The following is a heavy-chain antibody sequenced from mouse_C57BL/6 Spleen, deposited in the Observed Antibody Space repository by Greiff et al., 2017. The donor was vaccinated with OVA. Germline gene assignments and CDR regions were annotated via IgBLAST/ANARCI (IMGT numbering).Heavy chain of an antibody. CDR1: GYTFTDYY. CDR3: ADLYYDYSFAY. J-gene: IGHJ3*01. V-gene: IGHV1-26*01. Sequence: VQLQQSGPELVKPGASVKISCKASGYTFTDYYMNWVKQSHGKSLEWIGDINPNNGGTSYNQKFKGKATLTVDKSSSTAYMELRSLTSEDSAVYYCADLYYDYSFAYWGQGTLVTVSA. D-gene: IGHD2-4*01. CDR2: INPNNGGT.